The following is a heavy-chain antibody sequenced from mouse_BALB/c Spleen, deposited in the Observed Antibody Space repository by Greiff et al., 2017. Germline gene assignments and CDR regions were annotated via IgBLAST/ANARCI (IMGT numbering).Heavy chain of an antibody. J-gene: IGHJ3*01. CDR3: ARDGGYDYDGFAY. D-gene: IGHD2-4*01. Sequence: QVQLQQSGPGLVAPSQSLSITCTVSGFSLTSYGVHWVRQPPGKGLEWLGVIWAGGSTNYNSALMSRLSISKDNSKSQVFLKMNSLQTDDTAMYYCARDGGYDYDGFAYWGQGTLVTVSA. CDR2: IWAGGST. CDR1: GFSLTSYG. V-gene: IGHV2-9*02.